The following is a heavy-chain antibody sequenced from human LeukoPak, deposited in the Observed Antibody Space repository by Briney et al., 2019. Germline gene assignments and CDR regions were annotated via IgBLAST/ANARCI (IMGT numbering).Heavy chain of an antibody. CDR2: ISISSSTL. CDR1: GFTFSSYA. V-gene: IGHV3-48*02. D-gene: IGHD3-3*01. Sequence: GSLRLSCAASGFTFSSYALNWVRQAPGKGLGWVSYISISSSTLYYTDSVKGRFTISRDNAKNSLYLQMNSLRDEDTAVYYCARDSGVDAHIDYWGQGTPVTVSA. CDR3: ARDSGVDAHIDY. J-gene: IGHJ4*02.